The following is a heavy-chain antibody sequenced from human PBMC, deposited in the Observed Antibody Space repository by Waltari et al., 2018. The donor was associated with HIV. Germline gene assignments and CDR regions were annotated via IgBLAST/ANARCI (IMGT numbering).Heavy chain of an antibody. Sequence: EVQLVQSGGGLVQPGGSLRLSRAAPGFSFSSYAMHWVRQAPGKGLEWVSYISTTGSTVYYADSVKGRFTISRDNAKKSLYLQMNSLRAEDTAVYYCTRGLRLLRSILPFDYWGQGTLVPVSS. V-gene: IGHV3-48*03. CDR2: ISTTGSTV. CDR3: TRGLRLLRSILPFDY. CDR1: GFSFSSYA. D-gene: IGHD1-26*01. J-gene: IGHJ4*02.